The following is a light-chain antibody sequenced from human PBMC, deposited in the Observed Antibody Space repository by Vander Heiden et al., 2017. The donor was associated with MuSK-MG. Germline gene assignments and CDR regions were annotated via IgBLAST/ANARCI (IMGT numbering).Light chain of an antibody. CDR1: LSVSVY. V-gene: IGKV3-11*01. J-gene: IGKJ5*01. CDR3: QLRSTWPLIT. Sequence: DIVLTQSPATLSLSPGERATLSCRASLSVSVYLAWYQQKPGQAPRLLIYDASNRATGVPARFSGNGSGTDFTLTISGLEPEDFAVYYCQLRSTWPLITFGQGTRLEIK. CDR2: DAS.